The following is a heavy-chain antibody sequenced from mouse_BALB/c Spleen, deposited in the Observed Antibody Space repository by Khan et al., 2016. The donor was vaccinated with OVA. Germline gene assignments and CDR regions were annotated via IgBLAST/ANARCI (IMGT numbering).Heavy chain of an antibody. CDR1: GFSLSSSGMG. Sequence: QVTLKESGPGILQPSQTLSLTCSFSGFSLSSSGMGVSWVRQPSGKGLEWLAHIYWDDDKLSNPSLKSRLTISKDTSRNQVFLKITSVDTADSATYYCARIGCLLHYTMDYWGQGTSVTVSS. V-gene: IGHV8-12*01. D-gene: IGHD2-3*01. CDR2: IYWDDDK. J-gene: IGHJ4*01. CDR3: ARIGCLLHYTMDY.